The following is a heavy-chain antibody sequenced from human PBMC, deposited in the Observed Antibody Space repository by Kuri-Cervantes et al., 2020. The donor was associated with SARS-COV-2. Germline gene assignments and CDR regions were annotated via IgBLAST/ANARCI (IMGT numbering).Heavy chain of an antibody. CDR1: GGSISSYY. CDR3: ARQCSTSCYTNFEYFQH. CDR2: IYTSGST. J-gene: IGHJ1*01. Sequence: SETLSLTCTVSGGSISSYYWSWIRQPAGKGLEWIGRIYTSGSTNYNPSLKSRVTMSVDTSKNQFSLKLSSVTAADTAVYYCARQCSTSCYTNFEYFQHWGQGTLVTVSS. D-gene: IGHD2-2*02. V-gene: IGHV4-4*07.